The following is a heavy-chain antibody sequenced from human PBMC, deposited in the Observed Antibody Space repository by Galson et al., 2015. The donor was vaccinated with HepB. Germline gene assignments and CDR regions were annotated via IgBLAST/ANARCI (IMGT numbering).Heavy chain of an antibody. CDR1: GYTFTGYY. CDR3: ALARGWFDP. Sequence: SVKVSCKASGYTFTGYYMHWVRQAPGQGLEWMGWINPNSGGTNYAQRFQDRVTITRDRSMSTAYMELSSLRSEDTAMYYCALARGWFDPWGQGTLVTVSS. J-gene: IGHJ5*02. CDR2: INPNSGGT. D-gene: IGHD3-10*01. V-gene: IGHV1-2*02.